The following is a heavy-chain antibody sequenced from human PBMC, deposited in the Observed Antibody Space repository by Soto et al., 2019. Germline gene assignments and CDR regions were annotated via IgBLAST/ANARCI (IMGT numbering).Heavy chain of an antibody. CDR1: GYSFSSFV. D-gene: IGHD2-15*01. Sequence: QVQLVQSGAEVKKPGASVKVSCKASGYSFSSFVISWVRQAPGQGLEWVGWVSVPSGDTSSAQNFQGRVAVTTDTSPSRAYMDVGSLRSDDTAVYYCVRTCRSGGRCYLEYWGEGTLVNVSS. CDR2: VSVPSGDT. V-gene: IGHV1-18*01. CDR3: VRTCRSGGRCYLEY. J-gene: IGHJ4*02.